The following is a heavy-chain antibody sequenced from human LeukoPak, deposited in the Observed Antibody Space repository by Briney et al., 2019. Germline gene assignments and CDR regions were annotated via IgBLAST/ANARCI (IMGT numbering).Heavy chain of an antibody. Sequence: ASVKVSCKVSGYTLTELSMHWVRQAPGKGLEWVGWINPNSGGTNYAQKFQGRVTMTRDTSISTAYMELSRLRSDDTAVYYCARDYPDTANDSWGYYYYYYMDVWGKGTTVTVSS. CDR3: ARDYPDTANDSWGYYYYYYMDV. J-gene: IGHJ6*03. CDR2: INPNSGGT. D-gene: IGHD5-18*01. CDR1: GYTLTELS. V-gene: IGHV1-2*02.